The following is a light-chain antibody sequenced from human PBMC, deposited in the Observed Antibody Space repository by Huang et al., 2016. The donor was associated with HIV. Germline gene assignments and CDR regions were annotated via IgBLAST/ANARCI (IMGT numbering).Light chain of an antibody. CDR3: QQYNNWPPQIT. CDR2: AAS. J-gene: IGKJ5*01. V-gene: IGKV3-15*01. Sequence: EIVMTQSPATLSVSPGKRATLSCRASHSVSSNLAWYQQKPGQAPRLLIYAASTSATGIPARFSGSGSGTEFTLTISSLQSEDFAVYYCQQYNNWPPQITFGQGTRLEIK. CDR1: HSVSSN.